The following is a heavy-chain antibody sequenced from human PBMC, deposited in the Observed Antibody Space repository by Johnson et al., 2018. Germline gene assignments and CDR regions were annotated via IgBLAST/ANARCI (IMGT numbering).Heavy chain of an antibody. J-gene: IGHJ6*02. V-gene: IGHV3-23*04. D-gene: IGHD3-3*02. CDR3: AKVRTRQQHFMDV. Sequence: VQLVESGGGLVQPGGSXRLSCAASGFTVSSNYMSWVRQAPGKGLEWVSVLRGSGGSTSYAASVKGRFTISRDNSQNTLYLQMNSRRAEETAVDYCAKVRTRQQHFMDVWGHGTTVSVSS. CDR2: LRGSGGST. CDR1: GFTVSSNY.